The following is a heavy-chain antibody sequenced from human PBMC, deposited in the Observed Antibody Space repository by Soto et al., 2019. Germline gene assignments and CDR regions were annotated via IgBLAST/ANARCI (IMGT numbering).Heavy chain of an antibody. V-gene: IGHV1-3*01. D-gene: IGHD2-2*01. CDR1: GYTFTSYA. CDR2: INAGNGNT. Sequence: ASVKVSCKASGYTFTSYAMHWVRQAPGQRLEWMGWINAGNGNTKYSQKFQGRVTITRDTSASTAYMEPSSLRSEDTAVYYCARDRCSSTSCYPWFDPWGQGTLVTAPQ. J-gene: IGHJ5*02. CDR3: ARDRCSSTSCYPWFDP.